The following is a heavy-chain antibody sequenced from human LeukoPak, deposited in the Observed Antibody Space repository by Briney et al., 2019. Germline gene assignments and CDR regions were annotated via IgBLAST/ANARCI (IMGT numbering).Heavy chain of an antibody. CDR1: GFTFSSYE. Sequence: GGSLRLSCAASGFTFSSYEMNWVRQAPGKGLEWVSYITSSGSTTHYADSVKGRFTISRDNAKNSLYLQMNSLRAEDTAVYYCASRKELLGWYYFDYWGQGTLVTVSS. CDR2: ITSSGSTT. J-gene: IGHJ4*02. D-gene: IGHD1-26*01. CDR3: ASRKELLGWYYFDY. V-gene: IGHV3-48*03.